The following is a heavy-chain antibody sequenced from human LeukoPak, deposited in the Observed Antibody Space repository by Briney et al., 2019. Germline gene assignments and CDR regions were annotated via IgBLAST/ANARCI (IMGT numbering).Heavy chain of an antibody. V-gene: IGHV4-34*01. CDR2: INHSGST. CDR3: ARVYSSGWPNYYYYGMDV. CDR1: GGSFSGYY. J-gene: IGHJ6*02. Sequence: PSETLSLTCAVYGGSFSGYYWSWIRQPPGKGLEWIGEINHSGSTNYNPSLKSRVTISVDTSKSQFSLKLSSVTAADTAVYYCARVYSSGWPNYYYYGMDVWGQGTTVTVSS. D-gene: IGHD6-19*01.